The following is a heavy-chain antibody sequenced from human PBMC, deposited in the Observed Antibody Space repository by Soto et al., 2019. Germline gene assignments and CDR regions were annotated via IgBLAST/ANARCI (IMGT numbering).Heavy chain of an antibody. Sequence: QVTLKESGPVLVKPTETLTLTCSVSGLSFSNSELGVAWIRQPPGKALEWLAHIFSDDKKYYSTSLKTRLSISKDTSKSQVVLTVTNMDPVDTATYSCARIQPGDEGGYFAYWGQGTLVTVSS. D-gene: IGHD7-27*01. CDR3: ARIQPGDEGGYFAY. CDR1: GLSFSNSELG. V-gene: IGHV2-26*01. J-gene: IGHJ4*02. CDR2: IFSDDKK.